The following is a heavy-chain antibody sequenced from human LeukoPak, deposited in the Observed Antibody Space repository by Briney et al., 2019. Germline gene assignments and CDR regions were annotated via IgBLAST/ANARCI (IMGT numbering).Heavy chain of an antibody. V-gene: IGHV4-4*07. CDR3: ARSMAGTSGWFDP. Sequence: SETLSLTCTVSGGSISSYYWSWIRQPAGKGLEWNGRIYTSGSTNYIPSLKSRVSMSVDTSKNQVSLKLSSVTAADTAVYYCARSMAGTSGWFDPWGQGTLVTVSS. D-gene: IGHD6-19*01. CDR2: IYTSGST. CDR1: GGSISSYY. J-gene: IGHJ5*02.